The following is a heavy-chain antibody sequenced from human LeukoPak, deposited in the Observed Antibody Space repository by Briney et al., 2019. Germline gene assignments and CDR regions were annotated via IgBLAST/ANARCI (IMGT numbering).Heavy chain of an antibody. CDR1: GFTFSSYW. V-gene: IGHV3-7*01. CDR2: IKQDGSEK. CDR3: ARDTSAWRYGMDV. Sequence: GGSLRLSCAASGFTFSSYWMSWVRQAPGKGLEWVANIKQDGSEKDYVDSVTGRFTISRDNAKNSLYLQMNSLRDEDTAVYYCARDTSAWRYGMDVWGQGTTVTVSS. J-gene: IGHJ6*02. D-gene: IGHD6-19*01.